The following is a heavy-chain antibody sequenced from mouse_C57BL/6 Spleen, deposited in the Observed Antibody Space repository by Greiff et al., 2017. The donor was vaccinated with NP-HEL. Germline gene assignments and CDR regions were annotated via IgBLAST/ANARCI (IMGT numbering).Heavy chain of an antibody. CDR2: INPRNGGT. CDR3: ARGHYTGSAMDY. CDR1: GYTFTSYW. Sequence: VQLQQPGTELVKPGASVKLSCKASGYTFTSYWMHWVKQRPGQGLEWIGNINPRNGGTNYNEKFKSKATLTVDKSSSTAYMQLSSLTSEDSAVYYCARGHYTGSAMDYWGQGTSVTVSS. J-gene: IGHJ4*01. V-gene: IGHV1-53*01. D-gene: IGHD4-1*01.